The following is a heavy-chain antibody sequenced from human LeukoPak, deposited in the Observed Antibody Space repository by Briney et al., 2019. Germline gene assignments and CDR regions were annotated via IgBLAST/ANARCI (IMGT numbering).Heavy chain of an antibody. D-gene: IGHD5-24*01. CDR1: GFTFSNYW. V-gene: IGHV3-7*05. Sequence: GGSLRLSCAASGFTFSNYWMIWVRQAPGKGLEWVGNIKQDGSEKRYADSVRGRFSISRDNAQTSPYLQMNSLRAEDTAVYYCARASDPWLQLTWGQGTLVTVSS. CDR3: ARASDPWLQLT. CDR2: IKQDGSEK. J-gene: IGHJ5*02.